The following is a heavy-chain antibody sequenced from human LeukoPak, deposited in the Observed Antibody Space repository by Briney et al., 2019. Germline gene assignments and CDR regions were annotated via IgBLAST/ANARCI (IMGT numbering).Heavy chain of an antibody. CDR2: VKSKTDGGTA. J-gene: IGHJ4*02. CDR1: GFTFNNAW. CDR3: TTGTWIQLWLPDY. V-gene: IGHV3-15*01. Sequence: GGSLRLSCAASGFTFNNAWMSWVRQAPGKGLEWVGHVKSKTDGGTADYATPVKGRFTISRDDSKNALFLQMNSLKTEDTAVYYCTTGTWIQLWLPDYWGQGTLVTVSS. D-gene: IGHD5-18*01.